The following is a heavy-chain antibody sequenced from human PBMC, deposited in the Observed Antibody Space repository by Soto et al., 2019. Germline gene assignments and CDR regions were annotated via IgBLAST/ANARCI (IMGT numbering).Heavy chain of an antibody. CDR2: IIPIFGTA. CDR1: GGTFSTYA. D-gene: IGHD6-13*01. CDR3: ARDSGIAAQGAFDI. V-gene: IGHV1-69*13. J-gene: IGHJ3*02. Sequence: ASDKVSCKASGGTFSTYAIISVRQAPGQGLEWMGGIIPIFGTANYAQKFQGRVTITADESTSTAYMELSSLRSEDTAVYYCARDSGIAAQGAFDIWGQGTMVTVSS.